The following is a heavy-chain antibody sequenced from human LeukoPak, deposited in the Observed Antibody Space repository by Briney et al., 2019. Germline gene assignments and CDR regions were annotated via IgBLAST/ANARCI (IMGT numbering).Heavy chain of an antibody. Sequence: GGSLRLSCVFSGFTFSNYWMKWVRQAPGKGLDWVASINEDGSGKYSIDSVKARVTISRDNAKNSLDLQINSLTVEDTAIYYCVKDDGDVWGKGTTVTVSS. CDR1: GFTFSNYW. J-gene: IGHJ6*04. V-gene: IGHV3-7*01. CDR3: VKDDGDV. CDR2: INEDGSGK.